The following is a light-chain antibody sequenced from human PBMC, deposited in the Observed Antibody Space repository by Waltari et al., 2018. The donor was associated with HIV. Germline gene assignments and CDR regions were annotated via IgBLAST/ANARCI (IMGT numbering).Light chain of an antibody. V-gene: IGLV2-14*01. CDR3: SSYTTRSTPDPNWV. Sequence: QSALTQPASVSGSPGQSITISCTGTSSDVGGYNYVSWYQQHPGKAPKLMIFEVSNRPSGFSNRFSGSKSVNTSSLTISGLQAEDEADYDCSSYTTRSTPDPNWVFGGGTKLTVL. J-gene: IGLJ3*02. CDR1: SSDVGGYNY. CDR2: EVS.